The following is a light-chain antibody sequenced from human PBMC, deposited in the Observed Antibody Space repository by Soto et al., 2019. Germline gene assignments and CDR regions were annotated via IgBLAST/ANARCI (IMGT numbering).Light chain of an antibody. V-gene: IGLV1-40*01. CDR3: AAWDDSLNAL. CDR1: SSNIGAGYD. CDR2: GTT. J-gene: IGLJ1*01. Sequence: QSVLTQTPSVSGAPGQRVTISCTGRSSNIGAGYDVHWYQHLPGTAPKLLIYGTTNRPSGVPDRFSGSKSGISASLAISGLQPEDEADYYCAAWDDSLNALFGTGTKVTVL.